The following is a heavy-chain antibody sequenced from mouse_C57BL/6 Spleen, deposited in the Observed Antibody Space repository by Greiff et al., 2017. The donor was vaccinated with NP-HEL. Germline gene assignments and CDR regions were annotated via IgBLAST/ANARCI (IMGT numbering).Heavy chain of an antibody. Sequence: VQLQQSGAELARPGASVKMSCKASGYTFTSYTMHWVKQRPGQGLEWIGYINPSSGYTKYNQKFKDKATLTADKSSSTAYMQLSSLTSEDSAVYYCARENGSAWFAYWGQGTLVTVSA. CDR2: INPSSGYT. CDR3: ARENGSAWFAY. D-gene: IGHD1-1*01. V-gene: IGHV1-4*01. J-gene: IGHJ3*01. CDR1: GYTFTSYT.